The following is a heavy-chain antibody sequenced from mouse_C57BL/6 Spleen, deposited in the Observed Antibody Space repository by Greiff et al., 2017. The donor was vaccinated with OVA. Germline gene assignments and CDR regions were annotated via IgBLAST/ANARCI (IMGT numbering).Heavy chain of an antibody. CDR3: ARDDYYGSSGGY. CDR2: IHPNSGST. V-gene: IGHV1-64*01. Sequence: QVQLQQPGAELVKPGASVKLSCKASGYTFTSYWMHWVKQRPGQGLEWIGMIHPNSGSTNYNEKFKSKATLTVDKSSSTAYMPLSRLTSDDSAVYYCARDDYYGSSGGYWGQGTTLTVSS. CDR1: GYTFTSYW. J-gene: IGHJ2*01. D-gene: IGHD1-1*01.